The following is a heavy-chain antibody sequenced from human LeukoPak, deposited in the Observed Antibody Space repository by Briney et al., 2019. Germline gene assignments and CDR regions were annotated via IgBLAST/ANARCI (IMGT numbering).Heavy chain of an antibody. V-gene: IGHV3-33*01. D-gene: IGHD5-18*01. CDR2: IWYDGSNK. J-gene: IGHJ4*02. CDR1: GFTFSSYG. CDR3: ARGGARGYIYGSFFDY. Sequence: GRSLRLSCAASGFTFSSYGMHWVRQAPGKGLEWVAVIWYDGSNKYYADSVKGRFTISRDNSKNTLYLQMNSLRAEDTAVYYCARGGARGYIYGSFFDYWGQGTLVTVSS.